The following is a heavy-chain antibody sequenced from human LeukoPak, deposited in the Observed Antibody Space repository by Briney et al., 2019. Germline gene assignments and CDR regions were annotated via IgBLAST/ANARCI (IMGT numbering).Heavy chain of an antibody. CDR2: INHSGST. V-gene: IGHV4-34*01. CDR3: ARGAYYDFWSGYYPTTKWFDP. CDR1: GGSFSGYY. Sequence: SETLSLTCAVYGGSFSGYYWSWIRRPPGKGLEWIGEINHSGSTNYNPSLKSRVTISVDTSKNQFSLKLSSVTAADTAVYYCARGAYYDFWSGYYPTTKWFDPWGQGTLVTVSS. J-gene: IGHJ5*02. D-gene: IGHD3-3*01.